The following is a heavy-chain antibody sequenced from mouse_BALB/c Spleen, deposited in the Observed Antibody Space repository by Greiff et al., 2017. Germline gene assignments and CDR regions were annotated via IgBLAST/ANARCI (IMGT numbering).Heavy chain of an antibody. J-gene: IGHJ2*01. D-gene: IGHD1-1*01. V-gene: IGHV5-6-4*01. Sequence: EVMLVESGGGLVKPGGSLKLSCAASGFTFSDYYMSWVRQTPEKRLEWVATISSGGSYTYYPDSVKGRFTISRDNAKNTLYLQMSSLKYEDTAMYYCTRDYYGSRFDYWGQGTTLTVSS. CDR1: GFTFSDYY. CDR3: TRDYYGSRFDY. CDR2: ISSGGSYT.